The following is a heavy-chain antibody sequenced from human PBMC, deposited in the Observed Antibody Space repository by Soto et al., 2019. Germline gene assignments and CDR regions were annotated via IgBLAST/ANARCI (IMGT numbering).Heavy chain of an antibody. CDR1: GGSISSHY. J-gene: IGHJ6*02. CDR3: ARDGREASGIDV. D-gene: IGHD1-26*01. V-gene: IGHV4-59*11. CDR2: IYYRGNT. Sequence: SETLSLTCTVSGGSISSHYWSWVRQAPGKGLEWIGCIYYRGNTFYNPSLKSRGTISVDTSNNQFSLKLDSVTPADTAVYYCARDGREASGIDVWGQGTAVTVSS.